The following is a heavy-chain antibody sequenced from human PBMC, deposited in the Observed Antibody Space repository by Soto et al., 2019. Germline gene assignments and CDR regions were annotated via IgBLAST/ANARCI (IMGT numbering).Heavy chain of an antibody. CDR1: GGTFSSYT. V-gene: IGHV1-69*13. CDR3: ARDSIAAAGNDY. Sequence: SVKVSCKASGGTFSSYTIAWVRQAPGQGLEWMGEIIPLFGTTNYVEKFQGRLTITADASTSTAYMELSSLRSEDTAMYYCARDSIAAAGNDYWGQGTLFTVSS. D-gene: IGHD6-13*01. CDR2: IIPLFGTT. J-gene: IGHJ4*02.